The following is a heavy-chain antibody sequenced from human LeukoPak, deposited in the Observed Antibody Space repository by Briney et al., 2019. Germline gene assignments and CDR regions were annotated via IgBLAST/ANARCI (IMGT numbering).Heavy chain of an antibody. V-gene: IGHV4-39*01. J-gene: IGHJ5*02. D-gene: IGHD3-10*01. CDR3: AHYASGSYYWFDP. CDR2: VYYTGSA. Sequence: SETLSLTCTVSGGSISSTSYHWAWIRQPPGKGLEWIATVYYTGSAYYNPSLKSRVTISVDTSKSQFSLKLSSVTTADTALYYCAHYASGSYYWFDPWGQGTLVTVSS. CDR1: GGSISSTSYH.